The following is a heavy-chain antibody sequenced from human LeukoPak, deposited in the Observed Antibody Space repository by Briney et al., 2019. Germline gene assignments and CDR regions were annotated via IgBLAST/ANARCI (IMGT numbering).Heavy chain of an antibody. CDR1: VGSFSDYY. D-gene: IGHD2-2*01. V-gene: IGHV4-34*01. J-gene: IGHJ6*04. CDR2: INHSGST. CDR3: ARGGSSTHCMDV. Sequence: PSETLSLTCVVYVGSFSDYYWSWIRQPPGKGLEWIGEINHSGSTNYNPSLKSRVTVSVDTSKNQFPLKLSSVTAADTAVYYCARGGSSTHCMDVWGKGTTITVSS.